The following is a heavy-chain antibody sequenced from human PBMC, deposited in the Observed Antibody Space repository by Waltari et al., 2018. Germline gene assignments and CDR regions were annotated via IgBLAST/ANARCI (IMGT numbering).Heavy chain of an antibody. V-gene: IGHV1-69-2*01. CDR1: GYTFTDYY. CDR2: VDPEDGET. D-gene: IGHD6-25*01. Sequence: EVQLVQSGAEVKKPGATVKIPCKASGYTFTDYYMHWVQQAPGKGLEWMGRVDPEDGETIYAEKFQGRVTITADTSTDTAYMELSSLRSEDTAVYYCATYTPWRLGIAAPGGAFDIWGQGTMVTVSS. CDR3: ATYTPWRLGIAAPGGAFDI. J-gene: IGHJ3*02.